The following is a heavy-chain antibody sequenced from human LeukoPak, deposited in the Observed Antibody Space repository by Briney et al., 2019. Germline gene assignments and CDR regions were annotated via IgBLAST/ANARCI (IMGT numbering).Heavy chain of an antibody. CDR1: GVSISSGSYY. V-gene: IGHV4-61*02. Sequence: SQTLSLTCTVSGVSISSGSYYWIWIRQPAGKGLEWIGRIYTSGSTNYNPSLKRRVTISVDTSKNQFSLKLSSVNAADTAVYYCARQQLVPSHFDYWGQGTLVTVSS. J-gene: IGHJ4*02. CDR3: ARQQLVPSHFDY. CDR2: IYTSGST. D-gene: IGHD6-13*01.